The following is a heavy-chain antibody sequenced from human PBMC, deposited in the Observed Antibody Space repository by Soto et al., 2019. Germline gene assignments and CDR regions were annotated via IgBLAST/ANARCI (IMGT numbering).Heavy chain of an antibody. V-gene: IGHV3-30*18. Sequence: QVQLVESGGGVVQPGRSLRLSCVASGFTFSSYGMHWVRQAPGKGLEWVAIISYDGSNTYYADSVKGRFTISRDNSKNTRYLQMNSLRADDTSVYYCAKEGGLSGSYYISSSYYFDYCGQGTLVTVSS. CDR3: AKEGGLSGSYYISSSYYFDY. CDR1: GFTFSSYG. CDR2: ISYDGSNT. J-gene: IGHJ4*02. D-gene: IGHD1-26*01.